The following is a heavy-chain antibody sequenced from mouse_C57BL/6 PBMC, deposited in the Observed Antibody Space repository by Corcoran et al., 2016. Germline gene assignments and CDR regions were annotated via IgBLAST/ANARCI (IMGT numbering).Heavy chain of an antibody. CDR2: INTYSGVP. J-gene: IGHJ3*01. D-gene: IGHD2-1*01. Sequence: QIQLVQSGPELKKPGETVKISCKASGYTFTTYGMSWVKQAPGKGLKWMGWINTYSGVPTYADDFKGRFAFSLETSASTAYLQINNLKNEDTATYFCARDGITAWFAYWGQGTLVTVSA. V-gene: IGHV9-3*01. CDR3: ARDGITAWFAY. CDR1: GYTFTTYG.